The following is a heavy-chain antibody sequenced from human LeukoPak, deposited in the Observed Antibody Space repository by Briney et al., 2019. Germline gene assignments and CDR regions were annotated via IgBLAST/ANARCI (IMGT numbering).Heavy chain of an antibody. J-gene: IGHJ6*02. Sequence: PGGALILSCAASGFTFSDYFMNWVRQAPGKGLEWVSGVDKGGANTKYADSVKGRFTISRDNSKSTLDLQMDSLRVEDTAIYYCAKDLHWYGMDVWGQGTTVTVSS. CDR1: GFTFSDYF. CDR3: AKDLHWYGMDV. CDR2: VDKGGANT. V-gene: IGHV3-23*03. D-gene: IGHD1-1*01.